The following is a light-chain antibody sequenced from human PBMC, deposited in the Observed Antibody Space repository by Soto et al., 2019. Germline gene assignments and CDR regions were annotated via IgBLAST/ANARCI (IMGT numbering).Light chain of an antibody. J-gene: IGKJ5*01. CDR2: WAS. CDR3: QQYKSWPIT. CDR1: QSVLYSSNNKNY. V-gene: IGKV4-1*01. Sequence: DLVRTQFPEALAVSLSKRATINCKSSQSVLYSSNNKNYLAWYQQIAGQPPKLLIYWASTRESGVPDRFSGSGSGTDFTLTISGLQSEDFAIYFCQQYKSWPITFCQGTRLAIK.